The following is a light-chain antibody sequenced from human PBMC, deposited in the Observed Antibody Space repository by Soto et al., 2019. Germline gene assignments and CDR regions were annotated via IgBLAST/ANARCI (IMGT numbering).Light chain of an antibody. CDR1: QSVYNY. J-gene: IGKJ4*01. CDR3: HQRSNWPPVT. Sequence: EIVLTQSPGTLSLSPGERATLSCRASQSVYNYLAWYQQKPGQAPRLLIYDVSDRATGLPDRFSGSGSGTDFTLTISRLEPEDSAIYYCHQRSNWPPVTFGGGTKVDIK. CDR2: DVS. V-gene: IGKV3-11*01.